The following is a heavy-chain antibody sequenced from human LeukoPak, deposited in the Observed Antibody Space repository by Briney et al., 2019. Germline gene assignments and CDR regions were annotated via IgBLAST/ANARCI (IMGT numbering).Heavy chain of an antibody. CDR1: GFTFSDYY. CDR3: AKSPGVLLWFGSFDY. Sequence: PGGSLRLSCAASGFTFSDYYMSWIRQAPGKGLEWVSYISSSGSTIYYADSVKGRFTVSRDNSKNTVYLQMNSLRAEDTAIYYCAKSPGVLLWFGSFDYWGQGTLVTVSS. CDR2: ISSSGSTI. V-gene: IGHV3-11*04. D-gene: IGHD3-10*01. J-gene: IGHJ4*02.